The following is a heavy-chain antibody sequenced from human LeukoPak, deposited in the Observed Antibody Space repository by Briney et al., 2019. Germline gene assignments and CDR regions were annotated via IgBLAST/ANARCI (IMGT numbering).Heavy chain of an antibody. J-gene: IGHJ6*03. CDR3: ARGPYQLLYPYYYYYYMDV. CDR1: GGSFSGCY. Sequence: SETLSLTCAVYGGSFSGCYWSWIRQPPGKGLEWIGEINHSGSTNYNPSLKSRVTISVDTSKNQFSLKLSSVTAADTAVYYCARGPYQLLYPYYYYYYMDVWGKGTTVTVSS. D-gene: IGHD2-2*02. CDR2: INHSGST. V-gene: IGHV4-34*01.